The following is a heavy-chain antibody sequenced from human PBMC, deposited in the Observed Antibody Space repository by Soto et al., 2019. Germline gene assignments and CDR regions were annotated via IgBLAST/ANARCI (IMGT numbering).Heavy chain of an antibody. V-gene: IGHV3-11*06. D-gene: IGHD7-27*01. CDR2: ISSSSSYT. Sequence: AGSLRLSCAASGFTFSDYYMSWIRQAPGKGLEWVSYISSSSSYTNYADAVKGRFTISRDNAKNSLYLQMNSLRAEDTAGYYCARELTGDRDWFFDLWGRGTLVTVSS. CDR3: ARELTGDRDWFFDL. J-gene: IGHJ2*01. CDR1: GFTFSDYY.